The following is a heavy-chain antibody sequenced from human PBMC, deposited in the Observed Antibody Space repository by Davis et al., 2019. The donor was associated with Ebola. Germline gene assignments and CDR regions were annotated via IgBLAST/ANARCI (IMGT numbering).Heavy chain of an antibody. V-gene: IGHV3-23*01. CDR2: ISGSGGST. CDR3: AKMSVLFMDV. J-gene: IGHJ6*04. CDR1: GFTFSSYA. Sequence: PGGSLRLSCAASGFTFSSYAMSWVRQAPGKGLERVSAISGSGGSTYYADSVKGRFTISRDNSKNTLYLQMNSQRAEDTAVYYCAKMSVLFMDVWGKGTTVTVSS.